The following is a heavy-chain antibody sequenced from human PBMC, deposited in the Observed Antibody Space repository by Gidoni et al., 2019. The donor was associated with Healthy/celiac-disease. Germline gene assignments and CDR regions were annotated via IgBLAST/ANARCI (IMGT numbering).Heavy chain of an antibody. CDR2: INWNGGST. CDR3: AKIIGYCSSTSCSYYYGMDV. D-gene: IGHD2-2*01. J-gene: IGHJ6*02. CDR1: GFTFDDYG. Sequence: EVQLVESGGGVVRPGGSLRLSCAASGFTFDDYGMRWVRQAPGKGLEWVSGINWNGGSTGYADSVKGRFTISRDNAKNSLYLQMNSLRAEDTALYYCAKIIGYCSSTSCSYYYGMDVWGQGTTVTVSS. V-gene: IGHV3-20*04.